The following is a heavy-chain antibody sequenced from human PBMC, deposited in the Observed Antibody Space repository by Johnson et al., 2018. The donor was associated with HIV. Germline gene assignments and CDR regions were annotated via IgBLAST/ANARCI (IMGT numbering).Heavy chain of an antibody. V-gene: IGHV3-13*01. CDR3: ARAIGDGYPGMKAFDI. J-gene: IGHJ3*02. CDR2: IGTAGDT. D-gene: IGHD5-24*01. Sequence: VQLVESGGGLVQPGGSLRLSCAASGFTFSTYDMYWVRQATGKGLEWVSTIGTAGDTYYPGSVKGRFTISRENAKNSLYLQMNSLRAGDTAVYYCARAIGDGYPGMKAFDIWGQGTMVTVSS. CDR1: GFTFSTYD.